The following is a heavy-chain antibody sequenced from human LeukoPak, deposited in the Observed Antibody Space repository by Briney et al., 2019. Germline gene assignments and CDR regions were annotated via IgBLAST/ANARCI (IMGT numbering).Heavy chain of an antibody. D-gene: IGHD6-6*01. V-gene: IGHV3-23*01. CDR2: ISNSGGTT. Sequence: GGSLRLSCAASGFIFNTCAMNWVRQAPGKGLEWVSTISNSGGTTYYADPVKGRFTISRDNSENILYLQMDSLRAEDTATYYCAKDRRAGSSRGSFDSWGQGTLVTVSS. CDR3: AKDRRAGSSRGSFDS. J-gene: IGHJ4*02. CDR1: GFIFNTCA.